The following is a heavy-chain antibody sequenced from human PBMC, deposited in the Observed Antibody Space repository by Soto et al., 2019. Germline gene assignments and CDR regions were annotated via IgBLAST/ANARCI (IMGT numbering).Heavy chain of an antibody. CDR1: GGSFSGYY. V-gene: IGHV4-34*01. D-gene: IGHD2-2*01. J-gene: IGHJ5*02. Sequence: PSETLSLTCAVYGGSFSGYYWSWIRQPPGKGLEWIGEINHSGSTNYNPSLKSRVTISVDTSKNQFSLKLSSVTAADTAVYYCARGVRYCSSTSCYGGWFDPWGQGTLVTVSS. CDR2: INHSGST. CDR3: ARGVRYCSSTSCYGGWFDP.